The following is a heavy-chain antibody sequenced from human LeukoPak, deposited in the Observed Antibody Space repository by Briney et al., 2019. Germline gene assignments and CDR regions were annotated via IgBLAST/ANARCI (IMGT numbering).Heavy chain of an antibody. CDR1: GGSISSYY. J-gene: IGHJ4*02. Sequence: SETLSLTCTVSGGSISSYYWSWIRQPPGKGLEWIGYVYNSGSTNYNPSLKSRATISVDMSKNQFSLKLTSVTAADTAVYCCARGSSNWNYDPNLDYWGQGTLVSVSS. D-gene: IGHD1-7*01. V-gene: IGHV4-59*01. CDR3: ARGSSNWNYDPNLDY. CDR2: VYNSGST.